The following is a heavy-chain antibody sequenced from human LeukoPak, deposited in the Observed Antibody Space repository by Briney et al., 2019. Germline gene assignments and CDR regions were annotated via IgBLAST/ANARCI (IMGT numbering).Heavy chain of an antibody. Sequence: SETLSLTCAVYGGSFSGYYWSWIRQPPGKGLEWIGEINHSGSTNYNPSLKSRVTISVDTSKNQFSLKLSSVTAADTAVYYCARVTDYYDSSGYDDYWGQGTLSPSPQ. CDR3: ARVTDYYDSSGYDDY. CDR1: GGSFSGYY. D-gene: IGHD3-22*01. J-gene: IGHJ4*02. V-gene: IGHV4-34*01. CDR2: INHSGST.